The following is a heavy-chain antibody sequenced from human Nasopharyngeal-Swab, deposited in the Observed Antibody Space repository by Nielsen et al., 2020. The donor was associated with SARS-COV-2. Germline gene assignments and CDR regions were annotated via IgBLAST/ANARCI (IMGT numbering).Heavy chain of an antibody. D-gene: IGHD2-15*01. J-gene: IGHJ6*04. CDR3: ARGDISAV. V-gene: IGHV3-7*01. Sequence: VRQAPRKGLEWVANIKQDGSEKYYVDSVKGRFTISRDNAKNSLYLQMNSLRAEDTAVYYCARGDISAVWGKGTTVTVSS. CDR2: IKQDGSEK.